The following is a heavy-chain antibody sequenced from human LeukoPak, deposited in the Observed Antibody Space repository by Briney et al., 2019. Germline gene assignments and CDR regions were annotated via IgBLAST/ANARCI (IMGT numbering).Heavy chain of an antibody. V-gene: IGHV3-48*03. CDR2: ISSTSGSTI. D-gene: IGHD5-12*01. J-gene: IGHJ4*02. CDR1: GFTFSSYE. Sequence: GGSLRLSCAASGFTFSSYEMNWVRQAPGKGLEWVSYISSTSGSTIYYADSVKGRFTISRDNSKNTLYLQMNSLRAEDTAVYYCAKPYANSGYDWGFFDYWGQGTLVTASS. CDR3: AKPYANSGYDWGFFDY.